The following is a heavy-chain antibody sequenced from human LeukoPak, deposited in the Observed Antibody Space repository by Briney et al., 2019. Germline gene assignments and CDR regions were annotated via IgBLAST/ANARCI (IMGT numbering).Heavy chain of an antibody. CDR2: ISYDGSNK. V-gene: IGHV3-30*18. CDR1: GFTFSSYG. J-gene: IGHJ4*02. CDR3: AKGLSAGMVRGVIIISGFDY. D-gene: IGHD3-10*01. Sequence: GGSLRLSCAASGFTFSSYGMHWVRQAPGKGLEWVAVISYDGSNKYYADSVKGRFTISRDNSKNTLYLQMNSLRAEDTAVYYCAKGLSAGMVRGVIIISGFDYWGQGTLVTVSS.